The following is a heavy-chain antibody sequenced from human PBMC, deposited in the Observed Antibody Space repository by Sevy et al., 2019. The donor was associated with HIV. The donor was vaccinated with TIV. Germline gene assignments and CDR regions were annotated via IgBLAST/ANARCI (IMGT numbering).Heavy chain of an antibody. Sequence: GGSLRLSCAASGFAFSNYFAMHWVRQAPGKGLEWVALISYDGSDKYYADSVKGRFTISRDNFKNTLYLQMNSLTTEDTAVYYCARVGGYSPRPYFDYWGQGTLVTVSS. D-gene: IGHD5-18*01. V-gene: IGHV3-30-3*01. CDR3: ARVGGYSPRPYFDY. J-gene: IGHJ4*02. CDR1: GFAFSNYFA. CDR2: ISYDGSDK.